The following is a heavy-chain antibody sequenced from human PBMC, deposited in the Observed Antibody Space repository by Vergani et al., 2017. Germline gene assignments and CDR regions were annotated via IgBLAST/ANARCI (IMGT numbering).Heavy chain of an antibody. J-gene: IGHJ5*02. CDR1: GYTFTSYD. Sequence: QVQLVQSGAEVKKPGASVKVSCKASGYTFTSYDINWVRQAPGQGLEWMGGIIPIFGTANYAQKFQGRVTITADESTSTAYMELSSLRSEDTAVYYCARDRGGGYSGYLPGEGGWFDPWGQGTLVTVSS. CDR3: ARDRGGGYSGYLPGEGGWFDP. V-gene: IGHV1-69*01. D-gene: IGHD5-12*01. CDR2: IIPIFGTA.